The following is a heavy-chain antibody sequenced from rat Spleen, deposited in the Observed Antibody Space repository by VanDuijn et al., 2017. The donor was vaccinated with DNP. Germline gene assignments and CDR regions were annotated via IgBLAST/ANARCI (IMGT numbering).Heavy chain of an antibody. Sequence: EVQLVESGGGLVQPGGSLTLSCAASGFTFSDYYMAWVRQAPKKGLEWVASISYEGSSTYYGDSVKGRFTISRDNAKSTLYLQMNSLRSGETATYYCASLGVGYWGQGVMVTVSS. CDR2: ISYEGSST. J-gene: IGHJ2*01. CDR1: GFTFSDYY. D-gene: IGHD4-3*01. V-gene: IGHV5-22*01. CDR3: ASLGVGY.